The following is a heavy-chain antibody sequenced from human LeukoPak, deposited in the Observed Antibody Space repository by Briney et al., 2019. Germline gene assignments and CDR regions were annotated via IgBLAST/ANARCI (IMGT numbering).Heavy chain of an antibody. V-gene: IGHV3-66*01. CDR1: GFTFGSYW. D-gene: IGHD3-3*01. CDR3: AREGRTYYDFWSGSAYGMDV. Sequence: PGGSLRLSCAASGFTFGSYWMTWVRQAPGKGLEWVSVIYSGGSTYYADSVKGRFTISRDNSKNTLYLQMNSLRAEDTAVYYCAREGRTYYDFWSGSAYGMDVWGQGTTVTVSS. J-gene: IGHJ6*02. CDR2: IYSGGST.